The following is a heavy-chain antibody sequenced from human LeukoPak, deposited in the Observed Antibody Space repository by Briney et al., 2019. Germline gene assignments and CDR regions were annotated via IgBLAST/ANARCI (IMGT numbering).Heavy chain of an antibody. CDR1: GFTFDDYA. CDR2: ISWNSGSI. Sequence: QSGGSLRLSCAASGFTFDDYAMHWVRQAPGKGLEWVSGISWNSGSIGYADSVKGRFTISRDNAKNSLYLQMNSLRAEDTALYYCAKSDSSSLTGDWFDPWGQGTLVTVSS. D-gene: IGHD6-13*01. J-gene: IGHJ5*02. CDR3: AKSDSSSLTGDWFDP. V-gene: IGHV3-9*01.